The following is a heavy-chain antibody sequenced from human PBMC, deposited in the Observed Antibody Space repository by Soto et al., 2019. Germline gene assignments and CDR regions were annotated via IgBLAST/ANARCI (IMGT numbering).Heavy chain of an antibody. V-gene: IGHV4-31*03. D-gene: IGHD3-22*01. CDR1: SGSIISGGYY. J-gene: IGHJ5*02. CDR2: IYYSGST. Sequence: SETLSLTCTVSSGSIISGGYYWSSIRQHPGKGLEWIGYIYYSGSTNYNPSLKSRVLISVDTSMDQFSLKLSSVTAADTAVYYCAGVKGGGYYFFDIWAQGTLVSVSS. CDR3: AGVKGGGYYFFDI.